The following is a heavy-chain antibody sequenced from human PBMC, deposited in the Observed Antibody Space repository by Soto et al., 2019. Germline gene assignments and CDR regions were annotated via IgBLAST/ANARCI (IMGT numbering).Heavy chain of an antibody. V-gene: IGHV4-34*01. CDR3: ARVTGRYYYGMDV. J-gene: IGHJ6*02. Sequence: VQLQQWGAGLLKPFETLSLTCAVHCGAFSGLYRRLIRQPPGKGLEWIGEINHSGSTNYNPSLKSRVTISVDTSKNQFSLKLSSVTAADTAVYYCARVTGRYYYGMDVWGQGTTVTVSS. CDR1: CGAFSGLY. CDR2: INHSGST.